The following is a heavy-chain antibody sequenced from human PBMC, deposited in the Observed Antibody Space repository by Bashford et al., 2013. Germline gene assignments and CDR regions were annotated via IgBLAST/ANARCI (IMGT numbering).Heavy chain of an antibody. CDR1: GFTFSSYA. D-gene: IGHD3-22*01. CDR2: ISGSGGTT. V-gene: IGHV3-23*01. CDR3: ARSPDYYDSSGYYYGPLYFDY. J-gene: IGHJ4*02. Sequence: GGSLRLSCAASGFTFSSYAMSWVRQAPGKGLGWVSAISGSGGTTYYADSVKGRFTISRDNSKNTLYLQMNSLRAEDTAVYYCARSPDYYDSSGYYYGPLYFDYWGQGTLVTVSS.